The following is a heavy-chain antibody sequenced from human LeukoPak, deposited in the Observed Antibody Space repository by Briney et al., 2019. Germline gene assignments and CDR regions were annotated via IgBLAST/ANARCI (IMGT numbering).Heavy chain of an antibody. J-gene: IGHJ4*02. CDR2: MSSSGTTI. V-gene: IGHV3-48*02. CDR3: TRTANTGSFRGYIDY. D-gene: IGHD1-26*01. CDR1: GLTLTDYS. Sequence: GGSLRHSCAASGLTLTDYSMDGVRQAPGKGLEWISYMSSSGTTIFYADSVRGRFAISRDTAKNSLTLQMNTLRHNDTDVYFCTRTANTGSFRGYIDYWGQGTLVTVSS.